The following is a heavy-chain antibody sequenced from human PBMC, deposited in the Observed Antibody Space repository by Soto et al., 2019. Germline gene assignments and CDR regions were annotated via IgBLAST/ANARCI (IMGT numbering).Heavy chain of an antibody. V-gene: IGHV4-28*01. Sequence: QVQLQESGPGLVKPSDTLSLTCAVSGYSISSSNWWGWIRQPPGKGLEWIGYIYYSGTTYYNPSLKSRVTRSVDTSKNQFSLKMTSVTAVDTAVYYCARREIQGPIDYWGQGTLVTVSS. D-gene: IGHD1-26*01. CDR2: IYYSGTT. CDR1: GYSISSSNW. J-gene: IGHJ4*02. CDR3: ARREIQGPIDY.